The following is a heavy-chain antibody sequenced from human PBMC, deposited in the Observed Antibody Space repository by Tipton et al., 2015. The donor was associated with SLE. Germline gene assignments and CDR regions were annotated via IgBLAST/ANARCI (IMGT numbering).Heavy chain of an antibody. CDR2: FYHSGST. CDR3: ARINVPTAMGFYYYYMDV. V-gene: IGHV4-39*07. Sequence: TLSLTCTVSGGSISTYYWSWIRQPPGKGLEWIGSFYHSGSTYYNPSLKSRVTISVDTSKNQFSLKLSSVTAADTAQYYCARINVPTAMGFYYYYMDVWGNGTTVTVSS. D-gene: IGHD2-2*01. J-gene: IGHJ6*03. CDR1: GGSISTYY.